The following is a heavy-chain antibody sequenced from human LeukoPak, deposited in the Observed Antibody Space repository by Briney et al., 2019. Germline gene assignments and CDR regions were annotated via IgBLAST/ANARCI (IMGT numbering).Heavy chain of an antibody. D-gene: IGHD5-18*01. V-gene: IGHV3-48*03. CDR1: GFTFSNYE. CDR3: ARSGYSYDSRLFDY. Sequence: GGSLRLSCAASGFTFSNYEMNWVRQAPGKGLEWVSYISSSGSTIYYAHSVKGRFSISRDNAKNSLYLHMNSLRAEDSAVYYCARSGYSYDSRLFDYWGQGTLVTVSS. CDR2: ISSSGSTI. J-gene: IGHJ4*02.